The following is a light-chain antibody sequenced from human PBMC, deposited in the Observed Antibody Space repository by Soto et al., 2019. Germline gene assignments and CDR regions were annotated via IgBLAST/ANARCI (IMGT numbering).Light chain of an antibody. CDR1: SSDVGGYNY. CDR2: DVS. CDR3: SSYTSSSTPYVV. V-gene: IGLV2-14*01. Sequence: QSALTQPASVSGSPGQSITISCTGTSSDVGGYNYVSWYQQHPGKAPKLMIYDVSNRPSGASNRFSGSKSGNTASLTISGLQAEDEADYYCSSYTSSSTPYVVFCGGTKLTVL. J-gene: IGLJ2*01.